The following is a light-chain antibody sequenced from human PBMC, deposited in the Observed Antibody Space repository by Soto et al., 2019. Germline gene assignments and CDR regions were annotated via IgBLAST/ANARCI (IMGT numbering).Light chain of an antibody. CDR1: QSVSSY. V-gene: IGKV3-11*01. Sequence: EMVLTQSPATLSLSPGERATLSSRDGQSVSSYLAWYQQKPGQAPRLLIYDASNRATDIPARFSGSGSGTDLTLTISSLETEEFAVYYCQQRSSWPRTFGQGTKVDIK. CDR2: DAS. CDR3: QQRSSWPRT. J-gene: IGKJ1*01.